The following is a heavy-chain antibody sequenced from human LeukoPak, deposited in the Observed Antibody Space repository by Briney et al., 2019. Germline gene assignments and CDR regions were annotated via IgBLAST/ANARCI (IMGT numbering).Heavy chain of an antibody. D-gene: IGHD2-15*01. CDR1: GGSFSGYY. CDR3: VRVLAVAVQYSSSWPSGYCSGGSCWGPYDY. Sequence: SETLSLTCAVYGGSFSGYYWSWIRQPPGKGLEWIGEINHSGSTNYNPSLKSRVTISVDTSKNQFSLKLSSVTAADAAVYYCVRVLAVAVQYSSSWPSGYCSGGSCWGPYDYWGQGTLVTVSS. J-gene: IGHJ4*02. V-gene: IGHV4-34*01. CDR2: INHSGST.